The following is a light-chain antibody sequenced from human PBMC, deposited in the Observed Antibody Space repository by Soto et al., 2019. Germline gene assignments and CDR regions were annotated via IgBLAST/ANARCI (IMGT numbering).Light chain of an antibody. V-gene: IGKV3-15*01. Sequence: EIVMTQSPATLSVSPGERATLSCRASQSVSTNLAWYQQTPGQAPRLLIFGASTRATGIPARFSGSGSGTEFTLTISSLQSEDFAVYYCQQYSNWLETFGQGTKVEIK. CDR1: QSVSTN. CDR2: GAS. J-gene: IGKJ1*01. CDR3: QQYSNWLET.